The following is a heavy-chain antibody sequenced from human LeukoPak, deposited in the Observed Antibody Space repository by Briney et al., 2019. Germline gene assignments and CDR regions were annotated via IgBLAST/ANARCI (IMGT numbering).Heavy chain of an antibody. Sequence: PGGSLRLSCAGSGFTFASYAVHWVRQAPGKRLEWVAFISSDGTTEHYRDSVKGRFTLSRDNSKNTVSLQMNSLGTEDTAVYYCARGRDSGSLIIDYWGQGTLVTVSS. J-gene: IGHJ4*02. V-gene: IGHV3-30-3*01. D-gene: IGHD3-10*01. CDR2: ISSDGTTE. CDR1: GFTFASYA. CDR3: ARGRDSGSLIIDY.